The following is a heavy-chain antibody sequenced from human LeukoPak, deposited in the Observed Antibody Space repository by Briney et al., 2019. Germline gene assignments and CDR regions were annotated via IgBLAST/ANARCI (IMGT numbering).Heavy chain of an antibody. D-gene: IGHD3-10*01. CDR2: ISYDGSNK. V-gene: IGHV3-30*04. CDR1: GFTFSSYA. CDR3: ARSRPPTVLLFDY. Sequence: PGGSLRLSCATSGFTFSSYAMHWVRQAPGKGLEWVAVISYDGSNKYYADSVKGRFTISRDNSKNTLYLQMNSLRAEDTAVYYCARSRPPTVLLFDYWGQGTLVTVSS. J-gene: IGHJ4*02.